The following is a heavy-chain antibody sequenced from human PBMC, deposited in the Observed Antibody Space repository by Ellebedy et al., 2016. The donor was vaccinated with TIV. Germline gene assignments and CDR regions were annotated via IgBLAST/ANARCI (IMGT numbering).Heavy chain of an antibody. CDR2: IIPIFGTA. J-gene: IGHJ4*02. D-gene: IGHD3-22*01. V-gene: IGHV1-69*13. Sequence: SVKVSXXASGGTFSSYAISWVRQAPGQGLEWMGGIIPIFGTANYAQKFQGRVTITADESTSTAYMELSSLRSEDTAVYYCASRWDSSGYYLGYWGQGTLVTVSS. CDR1: GGTFSSYA. CDR3: ASRWDSSGYYLGY.